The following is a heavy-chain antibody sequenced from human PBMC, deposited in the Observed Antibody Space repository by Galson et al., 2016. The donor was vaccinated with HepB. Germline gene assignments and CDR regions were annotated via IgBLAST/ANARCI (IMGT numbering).Heavy chain of an antibody. J-gene: IGHJ6*02. CDR2: IYWDDDT. CDR1: GFSLTTSGVG. CDR3: AHTALEGDFSGRTFYYYYSGLDV. Sequence: PALVKPTQTLTLTCTFSGFSLTTSGVGVGWIRQPPGKALEWLALIYWDDDTRYSPSLKDRVSITKDTSKNQVVLTMTNVDPVDTATYYCAHTALEGDFSGRTFYYYYSGLDVWGQGTTVTVS. D-gene: IGHD2-15*01. V-gene: IGHV2-5*02.